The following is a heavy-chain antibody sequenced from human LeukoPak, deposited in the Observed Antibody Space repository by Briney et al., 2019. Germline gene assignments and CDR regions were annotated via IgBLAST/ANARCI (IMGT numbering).Heavy chain of an antibody. CDR3: AKDRFGEPPTAMDY. J-gene: IGHJ4*02. CDR2: SKSDGSST. Sequence: GGSLRLSCAASGFTFSGHWMHWVRQVPGKGLVWVSRSKSDGSSTSYADSVKGRFTISRDNSKNTLYLQMNSLRAEDTAVYYCAKDRFGEPPTAMDYWGQGTLVTVSS. CDR1: GFTFSGHW. V-gene: IGHV3-74*01. D-gene: IGHD3-10*01.